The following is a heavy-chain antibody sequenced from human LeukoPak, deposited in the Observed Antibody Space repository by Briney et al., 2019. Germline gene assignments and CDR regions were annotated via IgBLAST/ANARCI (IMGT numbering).Heavy chain of an antibody. CDR1: GGTFSSYA. J-gene: IGHJ6*04. D-gene: IGHD3-10*01. CDR3: ARASYYGSGSPRYYYYGMDV. V-gene: IGHV1-69*06. CDR2: IIPIFGTA. Sequence: SVKVSCKASGGTFSSYAISWVRQAPGQGLEWMGGIIPIFGTANYAQEFQGRVTITADKSTSTAYMELSSLRSEDTAVYYCARASYYGSGSPRYYYYGMDVWGKGTTVTVSS.